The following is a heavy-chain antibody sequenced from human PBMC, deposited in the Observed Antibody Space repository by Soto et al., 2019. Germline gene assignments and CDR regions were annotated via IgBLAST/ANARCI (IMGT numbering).Heavy chain of an antibody. CDR1: GYTFTTYG. D-gene: IGHD1-26*01. CDR3: ARLSGSYSETAFDP. CDR2: ISAYNGNA. Sequence: ASVKVSCKASGYTFTTYGISWLRQAPGQGLEWMGWISAYNGNANYAQKYQGRVTMTTDTSTSTVYMELRSLRSEDTALYYCARLSGSYSETAFDPWGQGTLVTVSS. J-gene: IGHJ5*02. V-gene: IGHV1-18*01.